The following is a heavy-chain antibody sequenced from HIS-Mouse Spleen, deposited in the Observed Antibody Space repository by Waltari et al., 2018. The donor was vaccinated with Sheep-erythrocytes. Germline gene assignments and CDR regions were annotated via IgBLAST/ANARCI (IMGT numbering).Heavy chain of an antibody. Sequence: QLQLQESGPGLVKPSETLSLTCTVSGGSIRRSRYYWGWISQPPGKGLEWIGSIYYSGSTDYNPSLKSRVTISVDTSKNQFSLKLSSVTAADTAVYYCARHKDTAMVHFDYWGQGTLVTVSS. CDR2: IYYSGST. CDR1: GGSIRRSRYY. D-gene: IGHD5-18*01. CDR3: ARHKDTAMVHFDY. J-gene: IGHJ4*02. V-gene: IGHV4-39*01.